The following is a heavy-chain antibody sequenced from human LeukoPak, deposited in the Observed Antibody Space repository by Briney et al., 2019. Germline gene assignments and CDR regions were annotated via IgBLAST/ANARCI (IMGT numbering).Heavy chain of an antibody. D-gene: IGHD1-1*01. CDR1: GGSISSSSYY. Sequence: SETLSLTCTVSGGSISSSSYYWGWIRQPPGKGLEWIGSIYYSGSTYYNPSLKSRVTISVDTSKSQFSLKLSSVTAADTAVYYCARVKIELEPYYYYYMDVWGKGTTVTVSS. V-gene: IGHV4-39*07. J-gene: IGHJ6*03. CDR2: IYYSGST. CDR3: ARVKIELEPYYYYYMDV.